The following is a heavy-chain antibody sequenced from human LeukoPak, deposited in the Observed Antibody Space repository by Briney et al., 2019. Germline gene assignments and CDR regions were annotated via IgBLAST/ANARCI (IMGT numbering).Heavy chain of an antibody. J-gene: IGHJ3*02. D-gene: IGHD3-10*01. V-gene: IGHV3-64*01. Sequence: PGGSLRLSCAASGFTFSSYAMHWVRQAPGKGLEYVSAISSNGGSTYYANSVKGRFTISRDNSKNTLYLQMGSLRAEDMAVYYCARGRGIGKGNDAFDIWGQGTMVTVSS. CDR1: GFTFSSYA. CDR3: ARGRGIGKGNDAFDI. CDR2: ISSNGGST.